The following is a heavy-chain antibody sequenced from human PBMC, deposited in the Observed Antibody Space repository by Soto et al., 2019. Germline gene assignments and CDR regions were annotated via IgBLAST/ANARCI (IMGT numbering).Heavy chain of an antibody. J-gene: IGHJ4*02. CDR1: GGAFTDYY. D-gene: IGHD3-22*01. CDR2: INLNGYT. V-gene: IGHV4-34*01. CDR3: ARGAWDNSAYYFFDH. Sequence: ASETLSLTCAVYGGAFTDYYWTWIRQAPEKGLEWIGEINLNGYTKYSPSLQSRVTLSVDTTRKQVSLRLKSVTAADSAVYYCARGAWDNSAYYFFDHWGQGTRVTVSS.